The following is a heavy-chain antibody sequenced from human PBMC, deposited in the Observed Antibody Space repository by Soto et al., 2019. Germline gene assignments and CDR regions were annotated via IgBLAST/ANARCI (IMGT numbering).Heavy chain of an antibody. Sequence: PGASVKVSCKASGYTFTTYGISWVRQAPGQGLEWMGWISPYNGTTKYAEKFQGEMTMTTDTATSTAYMDLRSLRSDDTAVYYCARDGERDTGLNFYYYLHGMDAWGQGTRVTVSS. CDR3: ARDGERDTGLNFYYYLHGMDA. V-gene: IGHV1-18*04. CDR2: ISPYNGTT. D-gene: IGHD1-1*01. CDR1: GYTFTTYG. J-gene: IGHJ6*02.